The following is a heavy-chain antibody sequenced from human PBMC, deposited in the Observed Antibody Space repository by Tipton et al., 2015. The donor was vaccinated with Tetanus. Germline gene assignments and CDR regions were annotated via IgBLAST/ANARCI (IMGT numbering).Heavy chain of an antibody. CDR1: GDPMNDFY. CDR2: IYYLGST. CDR3: ARRTGYFYAMDV. D-gene: IGHD1-14*01. Sequence: TLSLTCTVSGDPMNDFYWSWIRQPPGKGLEWIGNIYYLGSTSYNPSLKSRVNISVDTSQNQFSLNLRSVTAADTAVYYCARRTGYFYAMDVWGQGTTVTVSS. J-gene: IGHJ6*02. V-gene: IGHV4-59*04.